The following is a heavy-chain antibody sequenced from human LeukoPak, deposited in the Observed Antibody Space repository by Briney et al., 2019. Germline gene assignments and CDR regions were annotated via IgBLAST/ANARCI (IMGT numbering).Heavy chain of an antibody. V-gene: IGHV3-21*01. D-gene: IGHD6-13*01. CDR3: ARVPYSSQFFDY. J-gene: IGHJ4*02. Sequence: GGSLRLSCAASGFTFSSYSMNWVRQAPGKGLEWVSSISSSSSYIYYADSVKGRFTISRDNAKNSLYLQMNSLRAEGTAVYYCARVPYSSQFFDYWGQGTLVTVSS. CDR2: ISSSSSYI. CDR1: GFTFSSYS.